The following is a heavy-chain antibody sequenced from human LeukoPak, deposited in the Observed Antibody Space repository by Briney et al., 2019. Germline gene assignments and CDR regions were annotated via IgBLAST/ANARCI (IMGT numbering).Heavy chain of an antibody. CDR3: AKGHCTNGICWLD. CDR2: IYSAGST. J-gene: IGHJ4*02. D-gene: IGHD2-8*01. Sequence: GGSLRLSCAASGFTVSSTYMSRVRQAPGKGLEWVSIIYSAGSTYYADSVKGRFTISRDNSKNTLYLQMNSLRAEDTAVYYCAKGHCTNGICWLDWGQGTLVTVSS. CDR1: GFTVSSTY. V-gene: IGHV3-53*01.